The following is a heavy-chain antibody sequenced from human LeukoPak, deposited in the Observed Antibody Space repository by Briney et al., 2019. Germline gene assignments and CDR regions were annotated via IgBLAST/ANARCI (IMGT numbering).Heavy chain of an antibody. J-gene: IGHJ6*03. Sequence: SETLSLTCTVSGGSISSSSYNWGWIRQPPGKGLEWIGSIYYSGSTYYNPSLKSQVTISVDTSKNQFSLKLSSVTAADTAVYYCARHVVASYFYYYMDVWGKGTTVTISS. D-gene: IGHD2-15*01. CDR1: GGSISSSSYN. V-gene: IGHV4-39*01. CDR2: IYYSGST. CDR3: ARHVVASYFYYYMDV.